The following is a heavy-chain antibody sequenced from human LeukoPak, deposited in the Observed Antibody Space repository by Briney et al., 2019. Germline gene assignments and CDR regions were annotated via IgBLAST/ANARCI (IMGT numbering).Heavy chain of an antibody. CDR3: ATMTTIQAG. Sequence: SETLSLTCAVYGGSFSGYYWSWIRQPPGKGLEWIGEINHSGSTNYNPSLKSGVTISVDTSKNQFSLKLSSVTAADTAVYYCATMTTIQAGWGQGTLVTVSS. V-gene: IGHV4-34*01. J-gene: IGHJ4*02. D-gene: IGHD5-24*01. CDR2: INHSGST. CDR1: GGSFSGYY.